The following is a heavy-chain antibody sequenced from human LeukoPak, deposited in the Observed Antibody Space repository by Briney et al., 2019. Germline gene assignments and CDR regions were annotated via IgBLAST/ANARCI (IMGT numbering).Heavy chain of an antibody. Sequence: SETLSLTCTVSGDSISNYYWSWMRQPPGKGLEWIGNIHYSGSTEYNPSLKSRVTITVHTSKTQFSLKLSSVTAADTAAYFCARYCSGGSCYQSFDCWGQGTLVTVSS. V-gene: IGHV4-59*12. CDR3: ARYCSGGSCYQSFDC. CDR1: GDSISNYY. CDR2: IHYSGST. J-gene: IGHJ4*02. D-gene: IGHD2-15*01.